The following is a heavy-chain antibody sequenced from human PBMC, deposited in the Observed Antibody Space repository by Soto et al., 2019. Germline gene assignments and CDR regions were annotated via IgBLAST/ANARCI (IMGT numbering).Heavy chain of an antibody. CDR3: MRGMDV. J-gene: IGHJ6*02. CDR1: GFTFSGSA. Sequence: EVQLVESGGGLVQPGGSLKLSCAASGFTFSGSAMHWVRQASGKGLEWVGRIRSKANSYATAYAASVKGRFTISRDDSENTAYLQMNSLKTEDTAVYYCMRGMDVWGQGTTVTVSS. V-gene: IGHV3-73*02. CDR2: IRSKANSYAT.